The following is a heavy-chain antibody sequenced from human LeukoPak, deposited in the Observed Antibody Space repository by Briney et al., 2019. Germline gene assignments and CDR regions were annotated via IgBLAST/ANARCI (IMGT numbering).Heavy chain of an antibody. Sequence: GASVKVSCKASGGTFSSYAISWVRQAPGHGLEWTGGIIPIFGTANYAQKFQGRVTITADESTSTAYMELSSLRSEDTAVYYCAREGVMTTVTTGPFDYWGQGTLVTVSS. CDR2: IIPIFGTA. J-gene: IGHJ4*02. CDR3: AREGVMTTVTTGPFDY. D-gene: IGHD4-17*01. V-gene: IGHV1-69*13. CDR1: GGTFSSYA.